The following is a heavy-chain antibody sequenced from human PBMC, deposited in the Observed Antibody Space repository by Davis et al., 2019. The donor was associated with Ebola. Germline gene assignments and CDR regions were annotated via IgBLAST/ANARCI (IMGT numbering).Heavy chain of an antibody. V-gene: IGHV3-9*01. CDR1: GFTFDDYA. J-gene: IGHJ4*02. CDR2: FSWNSGSI. CDR3: AKGVVGYGFDY. Sequence: FLRLSCAASGFTFDDYAMHWVRQAPGKGLEWVSGFSWNSGSIGYADSVKGRFTISRDNAKNSLYLQMNSLRAEDTALYYCAKGVVGYGFDYWGQGTLVTVSS. D-gene: IGHD5-18*01.